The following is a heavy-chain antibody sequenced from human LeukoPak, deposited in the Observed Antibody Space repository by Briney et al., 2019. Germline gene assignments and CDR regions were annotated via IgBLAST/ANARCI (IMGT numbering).Heavy chain of an antibody. CDR3: ARDERWIQFNY. CDR2: IVGSGVTT. CDR1: GYSISSGYY. D-gene: IGHD5-18*01. Sequence: ETLSLTCTVSGYSISSGYYWGWIRQSPGKGLEWVSGIVGSGVTTYYADSVKGRFTISRDNSKNTLYLHMNSLRAEDTAIYYCARDERWIQFNYWGQGTLVTVSS. V-gene: IGHV3-23*01. J-gene: IGHJ4*02.